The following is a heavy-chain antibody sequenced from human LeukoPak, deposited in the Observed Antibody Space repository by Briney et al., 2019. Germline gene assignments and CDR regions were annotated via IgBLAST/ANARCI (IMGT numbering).Heavy chain of an antibody. CDR1: GYTFTGYY. CDR2: INPNSGGT. D-gene: IGHD2-2*01. V-gene: IGHV1-2*02. CDR3: ARGLGYCSSASCYADGMDV. Sequence: ASVKVSCKASGYTFTGYYMHWVRQAPGQGLEWMGWINPNSGGTNYAQKFQGRVTMTRDTSISTAYMELSRLRSDDTAVYYCARGLGYCSSASCYADGMDVWGQGTTVTVSS. J-gene: IGHJ6*02.